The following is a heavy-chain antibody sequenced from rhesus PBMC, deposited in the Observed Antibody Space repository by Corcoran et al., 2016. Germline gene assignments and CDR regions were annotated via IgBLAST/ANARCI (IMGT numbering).Heavy chain of an antibody. V-gene: IGHV1-180*01. J-gene: IGHJ4*01. D-gene: IGHD5-30*01. CDR1: GFSFTRHS. Sequence: QVQLVQSGSEIRQPGASVRLSRQTSGFSFTRHSIHWIRQAPGQGLEWRGLISPNNGQTEVAQIFQGRVSMTTDTSTSTGYMELSSLRSEDTALYYCARDDGYNGNRLDFWGQGVLVTVSS. CDR3: ARDDGYNGNRLDF. CDR2: ISPNNGQT.